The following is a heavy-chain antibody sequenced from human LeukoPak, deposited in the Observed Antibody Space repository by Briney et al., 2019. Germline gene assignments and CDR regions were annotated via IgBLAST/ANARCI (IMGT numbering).Heavy chain of an antibody. CDR1: GGSFSGYY. V-gene: IGHV4-34*01. CDR2: INHGGST. J-gene: IGHJ4*02. CDR3: ATSRWLVRPFDY. D-gene: IGHD6-19*01. Sequence: SETLSLTCAVYGGSFSGYYWSWIRQPPGKGLEWIGEINHGGSTNYNPSLKSRVTISVDTSKNQFSLKLSSVTAADTAVYYCATSRWLVRPFDYWGQGTLVTVSS.